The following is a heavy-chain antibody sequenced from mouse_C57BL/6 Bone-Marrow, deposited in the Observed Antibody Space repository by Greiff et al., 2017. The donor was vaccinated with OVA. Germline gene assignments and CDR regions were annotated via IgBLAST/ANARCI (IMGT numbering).Heavy chain of an antibody. D-gene: IGHD2-3*01. CDR1: GFSLTSYG. Sequence: QVQLQQSGPGLVQPSQSLSITCTVSGFSLTSYGVHWVRQSPGKGLEWLGVIWSGGSTDYNAAFISRLSISKDNSKSQVFFKMNSLQADDTAIDYCARNDGYYPLYFDYWGQGTTLTVSS. CDR2: IWSGGST. CDR3: ARNDGYYPLYFDY. J-gene: IGHJ2*01. V-gene: IGHV2-2*01.